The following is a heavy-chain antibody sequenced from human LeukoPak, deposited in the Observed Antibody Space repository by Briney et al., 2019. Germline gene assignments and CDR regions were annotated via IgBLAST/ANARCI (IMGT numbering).Heavy chain of an antibody. D-gene: IGHD3-10*01. CDR1: GFTFSNAW. Sequence: SLRLSCAASGFTFSNAWMSWVRQAPGKGLEWVSAISGSGGSTYYADSVKGRFTISRDNSKNTLYLQMNSLRAEDTAVYYCAKGRITMVRGVIVYWGQGTLVTVSS. V-gene: IGHV3-23*01. CDR2: ISGSGGST. J-gene: IGHJ4*02. CDR3: AKGRITMVRGVIVY.